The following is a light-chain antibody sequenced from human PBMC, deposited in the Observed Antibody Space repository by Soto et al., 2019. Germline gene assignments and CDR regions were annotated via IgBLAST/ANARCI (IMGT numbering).Light chain of an antibody. Sequence: QSVLTQPASVSGSPGQSITISCTGTSGDVGGYNYVSWYQQHPGKAPKLMIFDVSNRPSGVSQRFSGSKSGNTASLTISGLQAEDEADYYCSSYTSSNTGVFGTGTKSPS. CDR3: SSYTSSNTGV. J-gene: IGLJ1*01. V-gene: IGLV2-14*01. CDR1: SGDVGGYNY. CDR2: DVS.